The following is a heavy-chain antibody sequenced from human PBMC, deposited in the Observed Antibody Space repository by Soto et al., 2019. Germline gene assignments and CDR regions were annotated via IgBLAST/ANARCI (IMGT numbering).Heavy chain of an antibody. J-gene: IGHJ6*02. D-gene: IGHD3-10*01. CDR3: ARVYEYGSGRSHYYYYGMDV. CDR1: GFTFSSYA. CDR2: ISYDGSNK. Sequence: GGSLRLSCAASGFTFSSYAMHWVRQAPGKGLEWVAVISYDGSNKYYADSVKGRFTISRDNSKNTLYLQMNSLRAEDTAVYYCARVYEYGSGRSHYYYYGMDVWGQGTTVTV. V-gene: IGHV3-30-3*01.